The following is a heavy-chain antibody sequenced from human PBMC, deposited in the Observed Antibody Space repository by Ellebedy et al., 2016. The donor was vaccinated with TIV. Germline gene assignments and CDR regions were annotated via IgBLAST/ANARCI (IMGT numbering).Heavy chain of an antibody. Sequence: MPSETLSLTCTVSGGSITSYYWDWIRQPPGKGLEWIGYTHYSGSTYYNPSLKSRVTISIDTSRNQFSLRLTSVNAADTAVYFCAGKIAGYYYGLDVWGQGTTVTVSS. CDR3: AGKIAGYYYGLDV. V-gene: IGHV4-59*08. J-gene: IGHJ6*02. CDR2: THYSGST. CDR1: GGSITSYY.